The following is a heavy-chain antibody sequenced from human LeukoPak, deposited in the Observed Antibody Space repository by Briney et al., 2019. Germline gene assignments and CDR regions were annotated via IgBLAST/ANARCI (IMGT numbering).Heavy chain of an antibody. D-gene: IGHD4-23*01. CDR3: ARGSPTRNYGVKGHFDY. V-gene: IGHV3-7*01. CDR1: GFTFSSQW. CDR2: IKQDGKEK. J-gene: IGHJ4*02. Sequence: GGSLRLSCAASGFTFSSQWMSWVRQAPGKGLEWVANIKQDGKEKYYMDSVKGRFTISRDNAKNSLDLQMNSLRAEDTAVYYCARGSPTRNYGVKGHFDYWGQGTLVTVSS.